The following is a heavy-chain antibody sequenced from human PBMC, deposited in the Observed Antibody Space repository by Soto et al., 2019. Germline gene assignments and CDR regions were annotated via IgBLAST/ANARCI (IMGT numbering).Heavy chain of an antibody. J-gene: IGHJ4*02. CDR3: ARPGYYDSSGFFNFDH. V-gene: IGHV5-51*01. CDR1: GYSFTSYW. D-gene: IGHD3-22*01. CDR2: IYPGDSDT. Sequence: PGESLKISCKASGYSFTSYWIGWVRQMPGKGLEWMGIIYPGDSDTRYCPSFQGQVSISADKSISTAYLQWSSLKASDTAIYYCARPGYYDSSGFFNFDHWSQGTLVTVSS.